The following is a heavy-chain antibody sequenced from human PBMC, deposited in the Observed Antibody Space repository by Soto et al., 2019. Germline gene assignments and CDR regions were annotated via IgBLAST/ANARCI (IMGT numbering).Heavy chain of an antibody. CDR1: GGSFSGYY. CDR2: INHSAST. V-gene: IGHV4-34*01. D-gene: IGHD1-1*01. J-gene: IGHJ6*02. Sequence: QVQLQQWGAGLLKPSETLSLTCAVYGGSFSGYYWSWIRQPPGKGLEWIGEINHSASTNYNPSLKSRVTISVDTSKNQFSLKLSSVTAPDTAVYYCARDGNYGMDVWGQGTTVTVSS. CDR3: ARDGNYGMDV.